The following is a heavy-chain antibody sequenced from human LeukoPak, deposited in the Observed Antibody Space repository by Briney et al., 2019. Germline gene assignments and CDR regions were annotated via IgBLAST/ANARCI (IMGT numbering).Heavy chain of an antibody. V-gene: IGHV5-51*01. CDR3: ARLSPGIPFDY. Sequence: GESLQISCQGSGYRFTSYWIGWVRQLPGKGLEWMGIIYPGDSDTRYSPSFQGQVTISADKSISTAYLQWSSLKASDTAMYYCARLSPGIPFDYWGQGTLVTVSS. CDR1: GYRFTSYW. CDR2: IYPGDSDT. J-gene: IGHJ4*02.